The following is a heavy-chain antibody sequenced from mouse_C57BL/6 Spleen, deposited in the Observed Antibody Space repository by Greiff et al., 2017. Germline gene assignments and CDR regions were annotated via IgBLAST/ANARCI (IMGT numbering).Heavy chain of an antibody. CDR2: ISSGGSYT. Sequence: EVQLVESGGDLVKPGGSLKLSCAASGFTFSSYGMSWVRQTPDKRLEWVATISSGGSYTYYPDSVKGRFTISRDTAKNTLYLQMSSLKSEDTAMYYCARHEDPNWDGYFDVWGTGTTVTVSS. CDR1: GFTFSSYG. D-gene: IGHD4-1*02. V-gene: IGHV5-6*01. J-gene: IGHJ1*03. CDR3: ARHEDPNWDGYFDV.